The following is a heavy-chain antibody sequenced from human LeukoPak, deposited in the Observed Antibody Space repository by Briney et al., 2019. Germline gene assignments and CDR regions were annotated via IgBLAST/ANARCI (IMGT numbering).Heavy chain of an antibody. D-gene: IGHD2-15*01. V-gene: IGHV1-69*13. CDR1: GGTFISYA. J-gene: IGHJ4*02. CDR3: ARALGYCSGGSCYLDY. CDR2: IIPIFGTA. Sequence: ASVKVSCKASGGTFISYAISWVRQAPGQGLEWMGEIIPIFGTANYAQKFQGRVTITADESTSTAYMELSSLRSEDTAVYYCARALGYCSGGSCYLDYWGQGTLVTVSS.